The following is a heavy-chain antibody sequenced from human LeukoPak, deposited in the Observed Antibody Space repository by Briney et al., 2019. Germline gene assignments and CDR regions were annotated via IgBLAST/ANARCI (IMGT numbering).Heavy chain of an antibody. D-gene: IGHD5-12*01. Sequence: GGSLRLSCAASGFIFSQYSMNWVRQAPGKGLEWVSHIRSSSETFYADSVKGRFTISRDNARNSLYLQMNNLRGEDTAIYYCARDAGNSGYGCDLWGQRTLVTVSS. J-gene: IGHJ5*02. CDR1: GFIFSQYS. CDR2: IRSSSET. CDR3: ARDAGNSGYGCDL. V-gene: IGHV3-48*01.